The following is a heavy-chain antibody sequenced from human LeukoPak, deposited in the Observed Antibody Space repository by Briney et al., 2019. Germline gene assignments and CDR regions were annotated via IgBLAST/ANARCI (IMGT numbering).Heavy chain of an antibody. D-gene: IGHD4-17*01. CDR2: ITSSGGIT. CDR3: AREAVTRNYFDY. Sequence: GGSLRLSCAASGFTFNSHEMHWVRQAPGKGLDWVSYITSSGGITYYADSVKGRFTVSRDNSKNTLYLQMNSLRAEDTAVYYCAREAVTRNYFDYWGQGTLVTVSS. V-gene: IGHV3-48*03. J-gene: IGHJ4*02. CDR1: GFTFNSHE.